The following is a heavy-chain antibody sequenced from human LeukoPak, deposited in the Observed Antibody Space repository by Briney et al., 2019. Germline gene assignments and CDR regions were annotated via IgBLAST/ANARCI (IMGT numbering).Heavy chain of an antibody. CDR3: ARGRSGSYYDTADY. J-gene: IGHJ4*02. Sequence: GASVKVSCKASGYTFTSYAMHWVRQAPGQGLEWMGWISAYNGNTNYAQKLQGRVTMTTDTSTSTAYMELRSLRSDDTAVYYCARGRSGSYYDTADYWGQGTLVTVSS. D-gene: IGHD3-10*01. V-gene: IGHV1-18*01. CDR1: GYTFTSYA. CDR2: ISAYNGNT.